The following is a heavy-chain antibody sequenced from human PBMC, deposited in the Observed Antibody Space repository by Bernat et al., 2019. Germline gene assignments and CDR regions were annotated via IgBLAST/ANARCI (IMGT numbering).Heavy chain of an antibody. J-gene: IGHJ4*02. CDR1: GFTVSSNY. Sequence: EVQLVESGGGLVQPGGSLRLSCAASGFTVSSNYMSWVRQAPGKGLEWVSVIYSCGSTYYADSVKGRFNISRDNSKNTLYLQMNSLRAEDTAVYYCARAPAIFGVVAYYFDYWGQGTLVTVSS. CDR3: ARAPAIFGVVAYYFDY. D-gene: IGHD3-3*01. V-gene: IGHV3-66*01. CDR2: IYSCGST.